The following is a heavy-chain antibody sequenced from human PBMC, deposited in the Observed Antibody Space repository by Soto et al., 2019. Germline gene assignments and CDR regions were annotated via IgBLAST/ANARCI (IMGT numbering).Heavy chain of an antibody. V-gene: IGHV1-18*04. J-gene: IGHJ4*02. CDR2: ISAYNGNT. Sequence: GASVKVSCKASGYTFSSYYMNWVRQAPGQGLEWMGWISAYNGNTKYAQKLQGRVTMTTDTSTSTAYMELRSLRSDDTAVYYRARDSPPVDYWGQGTLVTVSS. CDR1: GYTFSSYY. CDR3: ARDSPPVDY.